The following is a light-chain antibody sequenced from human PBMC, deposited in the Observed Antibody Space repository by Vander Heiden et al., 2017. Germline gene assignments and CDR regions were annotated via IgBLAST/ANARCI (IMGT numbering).Light chain of an antibody. CDR2: AAS. J-gene: IGKJ2*01. CDR1: QSISSY. V-gene: IGKV1-39*01. Sequence: DIQMTQSPSSLSASVGDRVTITCRASQSISSYLNWYQQKPGKAPKLLIYAASSLLSAVPSTFSGTGSGTDFTLTMRRLQPEDFATYYCLQSDSTGRTFGQGTKLEIK. CDR3: LQSDSTGRT.